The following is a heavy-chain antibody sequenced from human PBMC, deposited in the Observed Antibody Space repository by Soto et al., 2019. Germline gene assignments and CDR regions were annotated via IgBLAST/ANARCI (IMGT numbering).Heavy chain of an antibody. Sequence: QVQLVESGGGVVQPGRSLRLSCAASGFTFNSYGMHWVRQAPGKGLEWVAVISYDGSNKYYADSVKGRFTISRDNSKNTLYLQMNSLRAEDTAVYYCEKESYYDSSGYYSDYFDYWGQGTLVTVSS. CDR2: ISYDGSNK. V-gene: IGHV3-30*18. D-gene: IGHD3-22*01. J-gene: IGHJ4*02. CDR3: EKESYYDSSGYYSDYFDY. CDR1: GFTFNSYG.